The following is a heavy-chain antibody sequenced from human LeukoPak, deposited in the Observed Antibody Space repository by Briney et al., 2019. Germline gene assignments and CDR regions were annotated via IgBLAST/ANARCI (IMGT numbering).Heavy chain of an antibody. CDR2: TYYRSNWYN. Sequence: SQTLSLTCAISGDSVSSISAAWNWIRQSPSRGLEWLGRTYYRSNWYNDFAVSVKSRATISADTSKNQFSLQLNSVTPDDTAVYYCARNNKAYIWNPFDIWGQGTMVTVSS. V-gene: IGHV6-1*01. D-gene: IGHD1-1*01. CDR3: ARNNKAYIWNPFDI. CDR1: GDSVSSISAA. J-gene: IGHJ3*02.